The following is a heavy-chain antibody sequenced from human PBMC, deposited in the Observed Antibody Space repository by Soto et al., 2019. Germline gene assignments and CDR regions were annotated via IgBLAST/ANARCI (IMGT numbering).Heavy chain of an antibody. V-gene: IGHV4-34*01. J-gene: IGHJ4*02. Sequence: SETLSRTCSIYSGSFSGYYWSWIRQPPWKGLEWIGEISQSGNTNYSPSLKSRVSISIDTSKKQFSLNLASVSAADTAVYYCARAPKVSGSSQTRPDFWGQGTMVTLSS. CDR3: ARAPKVSGSSQTRPDF. CDR2: ISQSGNT. CDR1: SGSFSGYY. D-gene: IGHD6-6*01.